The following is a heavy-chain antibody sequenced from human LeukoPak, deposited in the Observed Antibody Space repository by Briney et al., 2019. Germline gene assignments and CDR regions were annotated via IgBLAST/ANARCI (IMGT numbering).Heavy chain of an antibody. CDR2: INSDGSST. V-gene: IGHV3-74*01. CDR3: ARVLCSSTSCSYFYFDY. D-gene: IGHD2-2*01. J-gene: IGHJ4*02. CDR1: GFTFSSYW. Sequence: GGSLRLSCAASGFTFSSYWMHWVRQAPGKGLVWVSRINSDGSSTSYADSVKGRFTISRDNAKNTLYLQMNSQRAEDTAVYYCARVLCSSTSCSYFYFDYWGQGTLVTVSS.